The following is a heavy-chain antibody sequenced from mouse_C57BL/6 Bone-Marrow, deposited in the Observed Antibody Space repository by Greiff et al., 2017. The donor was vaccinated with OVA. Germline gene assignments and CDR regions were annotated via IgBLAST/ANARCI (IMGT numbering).Heavy chain of an antibody. CDR2: INPNNGGT. V-gene: IGHV1-18*01. Sequence: EVQLQQSGPELVKPGASVKIPCKASGYTFTDYNMAWVKQSHGKSLEWIGDINPNNGGTIYNQKFKGKATLTVDKSSSTAYMELRILTSEDTAVYYCARGDYYGSISYYYAMDYWGQGTSVTVSS. J-gene: IGHJ4*01. CDR1: GYTFTDYN. D-gene: IGHD1-1*01. CDR3: ARGDYYGSISYYYAMDY.